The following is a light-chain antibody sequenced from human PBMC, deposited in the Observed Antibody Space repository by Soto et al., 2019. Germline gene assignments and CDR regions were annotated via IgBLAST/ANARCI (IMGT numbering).Light chain of an antibody. Sequence: DIQMTQSPSSLSASVGDRVAITCRASQGISGWLAWYQQKAGKAPRLLIFDASSVMSGVPSRFSGSGYGTEFTLTINRLQPDDSATYYCQQYDSFSVWTFGQGTKVDIK. J-gene: IGKJ1*01. CDR1: QGISGW. V-gene: IGKV1-5*01. CDR2: DAS. CDR3: QQYDSFSVWT.